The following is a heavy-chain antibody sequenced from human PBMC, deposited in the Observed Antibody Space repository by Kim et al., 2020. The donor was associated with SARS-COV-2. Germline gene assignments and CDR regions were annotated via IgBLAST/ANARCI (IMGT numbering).Heavy chain of an antibody. CDR2: ITDSGGDT. Sequence: GGSLRLSCAASGFTFSTYAMSWVRQAPGKGLEWFSAITDSGGDTYHADSVKGRFTISRDNSMNTLYLQMNSLRADDTAVYYCAKGSAPSRPYYFDYWGQGTLVTVSS. CDR3: AKGSAPSRPYYFDY. J-gene: IGHJ4*02. V-gene: IGHV3-23*01. CDR1: GFTFSTYA.